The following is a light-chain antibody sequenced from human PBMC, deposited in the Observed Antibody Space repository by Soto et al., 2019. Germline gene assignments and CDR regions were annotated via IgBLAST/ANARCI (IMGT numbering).Light chain of an antibody. CDR1: QSVSSSY. V-gene: IGKV3-20*01. CDR3: QQYGSSPPVT. CDR2: GAS. Sequence: ELVLTQSPGTLSLSPGERATLSCRASQSVSSSYVAWYQQKPGQAPRLLIYGASSRATGIPDRFSGSGSGTDFTLTISRLEPEEFAVYYCQQYGSSPPVTFVQGTNVDI. J-gene: IGKJ1*01.